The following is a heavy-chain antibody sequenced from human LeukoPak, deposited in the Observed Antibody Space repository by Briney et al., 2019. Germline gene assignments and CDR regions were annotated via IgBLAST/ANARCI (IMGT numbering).Heavy chain of an antibody. V-gene: IGHV1-18*01. CDR3: ARGSPLGHS. CDR1: GYIFTSYD. J-gene: IGHJ4*02. Sequence: ASVKVSCKASGYIFTSYDISWVRQAPGQGLEWMGWISTYNVKINYAQKLQGRVTMTTDTSTSTAYMELRSLRSDDTAVYYCARGSPLGHSWGQGTLVTVSS. CDR2: ISTYNVKI.